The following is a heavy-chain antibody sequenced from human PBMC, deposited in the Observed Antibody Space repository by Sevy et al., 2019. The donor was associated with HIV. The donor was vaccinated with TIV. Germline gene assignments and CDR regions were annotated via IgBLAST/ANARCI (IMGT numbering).Heavy chain of an antibody. V-gene: IGHV4-38-2*02. D-gene: IGHD3-10*01. CDR1: GFSISSDYY. CDR2: IYDGGST. Sequence: SETLSLTCTVSGFSISSDYYWGWIRQPPGKGLEWIGSIYDGGSTYYKPSLKSRVTISIDTSKNQFSLKLSSVTAADTAVYYCARDYYGSGSYYEFVYWGQGTLVTVSS. J-gene: IGHJ4*02. CDR3: ARDYYGSGSYYEFVY.